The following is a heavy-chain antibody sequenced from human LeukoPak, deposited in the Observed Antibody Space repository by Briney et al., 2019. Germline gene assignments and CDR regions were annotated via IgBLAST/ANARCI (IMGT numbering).Heavy chain of an antibody. V-gene: IGHV4-34*01. Sequence: SETQSLTCAVYGGSFSGYYWSWIRQPPGKGLEWIGEINHSGSTNYNPSLKSRVSISVDTSKNQFSLKLSSVTAADTAVYYCARGGEADYDYVWGSYRYDWFDPWGQGTLVTVSS. CDR2: INHSGST. CDR1: GGSFSGYY. CDR3: ARGGEADYDYVWGSYRYDWFDP. D-gene: IGHD3-16*02. J-gene: IGHJ5*02.